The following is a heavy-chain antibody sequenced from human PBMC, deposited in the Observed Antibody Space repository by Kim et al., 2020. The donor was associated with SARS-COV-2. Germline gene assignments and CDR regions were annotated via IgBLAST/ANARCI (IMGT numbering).Heavy chain of an antibody. CDR3: ASGGYCSSTRCYAYYYYYGMDV. V-gene: IGHV1-3*01. D-gene: IGHD2-2*01. Sequence: ASVKVSCKASGYTFTSYAMHWVRQAPGQRLEWMGWINAGNGNTKYSQKFQGRVTITRDTSASTAYMELSSLRSEDTAVYYCASGGYCSSTRCYAYYYYYGMDVWGQGTTVTVSS. CDR1: GYTFTSYA. CDR2: INAGNGNT. J-gene: IGHJ6*02.